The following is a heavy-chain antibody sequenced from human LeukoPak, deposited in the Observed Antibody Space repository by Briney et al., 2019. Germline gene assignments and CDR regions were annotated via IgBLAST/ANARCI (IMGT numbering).Heavy chain of an antibody. Sequence: EASVKVSCKASGYTFTGYYMHWVRQAPGQGLEWMGWINPNSGGTNYAQKFQGRVTMTRDTSISTAYMELSRLRSDDTAVYYCARSLAVKSAFDIWGQGTMVTVSS. CDR2: INPNSGGT. V-gene: IGHV1-2*02. J-gene: IGHJ3*02. CDR3: ARSLAVKSAFDI. CDR1: GYTFTGYY. D-gene: IGHD4-23*01.